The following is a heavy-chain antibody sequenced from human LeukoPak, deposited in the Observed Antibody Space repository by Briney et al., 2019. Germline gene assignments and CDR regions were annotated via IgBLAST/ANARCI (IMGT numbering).Heavy chain of an antibody. CDR3: ARPRRPYYYYGMDV. J-gene: IGHJ6*02. CDR2: ISSSSSYI. V-gene: IGHV3-21*01. CDR1: GFTFSSYS. D-gene: IGHD1-14*01. Sequence: PGGSLRLSCAASGFTFSSYSMNWVRQAPGKGLEWVSSISSSSSYIYYADSVKGQFTISRDNAKNSLYLQMNSLRAEDTAVYYCARPRRPYYYYGMDVWGQGTTVTVSS.